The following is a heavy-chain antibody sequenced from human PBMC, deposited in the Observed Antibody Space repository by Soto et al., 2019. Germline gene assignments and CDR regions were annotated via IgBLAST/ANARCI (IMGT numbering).Heavy chain of an antibody. CDR3: ARYDYNGYYLAY. Sequence: ASVKVSCKASGYTFSTYYMHWVRQAPGQGYEWMGIINPSGGSTTYAQKFQGRVTMTRDTSTTTVYMELSSLKSEDTAVYYCARYDYNGYYLAYWGQGTLVTVSS. CDR2: INPSGGST. CDR1: GYTFSTYY. J-gene: IGHJ4*02. V-gene: IGHV1-46*01. D-gene: IGHD4-4*01.